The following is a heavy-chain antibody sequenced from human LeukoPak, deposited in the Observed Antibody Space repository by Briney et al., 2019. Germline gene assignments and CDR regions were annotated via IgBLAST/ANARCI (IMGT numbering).Heavy chain of an antibody. Sequence: GGSLRLSCAASGFTVSSNYMSWVRQAPGKGLEWVSVIYSGGSTYYADSVKGRFTISRDNSKNTLYLQMNSLRAEDTAVYYCAKASVLRYFDWLFDYWGQGTLVTVSS. CDR1: GFTVSSNY. J-gene: IGHJ4*02. CDR3: AKASVLRYFDWLFDY. V-gene: IGHV3-53*01. D-gene: IGHD3-9*01. CDR2: IYSGGST.